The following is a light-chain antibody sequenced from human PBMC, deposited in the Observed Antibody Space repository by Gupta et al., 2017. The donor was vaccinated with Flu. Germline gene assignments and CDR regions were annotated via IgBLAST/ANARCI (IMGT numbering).Light chain of an antibody. V-gene: IGKV1-39*01. Sequence: PSSLSASVGDRVTIICRASQSISSYLNWYQQKPGKAPKLLIYAASSLQSGVPSRFSGSGSGTDFTLTISRLQPEDFATYYCQQRYSTPRTFGQGTKVEIK. CDR1: QSISSY. CDR3: QQRYSTPRT. J-gene: IGKJ1*01. CDR2: AAS.